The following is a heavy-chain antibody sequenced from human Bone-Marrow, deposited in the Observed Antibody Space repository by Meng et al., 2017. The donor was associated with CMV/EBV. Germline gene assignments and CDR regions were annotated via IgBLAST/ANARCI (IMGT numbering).Heavy chain of an antibody. CDR2: ISWNSGSI. CDR3: AKDIQSSLAAAGTLVAFDI. V-gene: IGHV3-9*01. D-gene: IGHD6-13*01. J-gene: IGHJ3*02. Sequence: SLKISCAASGFTFDGYAMHWVRQAPGKGLEWVSGISWNSGSIGYADSVKGRFTISRDNAKNALYLQMNSLRAEDTALYFCAKDIQSSLAAAGTLVAFDIWGQGTMVTVSS. CDR1: GFTFDGYA.